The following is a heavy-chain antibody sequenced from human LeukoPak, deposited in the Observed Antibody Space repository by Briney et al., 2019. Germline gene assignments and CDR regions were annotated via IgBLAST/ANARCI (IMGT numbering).Heavy chain of an antibody. CDR1: GFTFSSYA. Sequence: PGGSLRLSCAASGFTFSSYAMSWVRQAPGKGLEWVSAISGSGGSTYYADSVKGRFTISRDNSKNTLYLQMNSLRAEDTAVYYCAKDHGYYYDSSGYYKFSYFDYWGQETLVTVSS. V-gene: IGHV3-23*01. D-gene: IGHD3-22*01. CDR3: AKDHGYYYDSSGYYKFSYFDY. CDR2: ISGSGGST. J-gene: IGHJ4*02.